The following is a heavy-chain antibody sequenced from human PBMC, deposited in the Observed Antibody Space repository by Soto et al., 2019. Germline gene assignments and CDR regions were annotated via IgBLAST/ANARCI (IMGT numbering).Heavy chain of an antibody. D-gene: IGHD1-26*01. CDR3: AREVGADGCFDL. V-gene: IGHV1-69*12. J-gene: IGHJ2*01. Sequence: QVQLVQSGAEVKKPGSSVKVSCKASGGTFSSYAISWVRQAPGQGLEWMGGIIPIFGTANYAQKFQGRATIXAXXSTITAYMELSSVRSEDTAVDYCAREVGADGCFDLWGRGTLVTVSS. CDR2: IIPIFGTA. CDR1: GGTFSSYA.